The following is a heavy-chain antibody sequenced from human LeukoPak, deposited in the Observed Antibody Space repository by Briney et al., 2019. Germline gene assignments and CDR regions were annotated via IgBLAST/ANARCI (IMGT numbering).Heavy chain of an antibody. D-gene: IGHD3-22*01. J-gene: IGHJ4*02. CDR2: LYSGDAT. V-gene: IGHV3-66*01. CDR3: ARGAPIRDYDNYGIVDY. Sequence: PGGSLRLSCAASGFTISTNYMTWVRQAPGKGLQWVSVLYSGDATYYADSVKGRFTISRDNSKNTLYLQMNSLRAEDTAVYYCARGAPIRDYDNYGIVDYWGQGTRVTVSS. CDR1: GFTISTNY.